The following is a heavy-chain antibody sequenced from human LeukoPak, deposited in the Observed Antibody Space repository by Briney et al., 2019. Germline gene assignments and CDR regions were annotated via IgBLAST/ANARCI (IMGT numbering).Heavy chain of an antibody. D-gene: IGHD2-15*01. CDR1: SGSISSYY. J-gene: IGHJ4*02. Sequence: SETLSLTCTVSSGSISSYYWTWIRQPPGKGLDWIGFFYNSGSTNYNPSLKSRVTISVDTSKNQFSLRLSSVTAADTAVYYCARDVGVASTGIDYWGQGTLVTVSS. CDR2: FYNSGST. V-gene: IGHV4-4*08. CDR3: ARDVGVASTGIDY.